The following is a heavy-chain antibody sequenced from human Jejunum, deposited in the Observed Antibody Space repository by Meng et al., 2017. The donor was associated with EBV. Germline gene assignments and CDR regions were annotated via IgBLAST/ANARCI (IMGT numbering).Heavy chain of an antibody. CDR2: INPNSGGT. CDR3: ARDYSDSSRQGY. D-gene: IGHD3-22*01. V-gene: IGHV1-2*06. Sequence: AQRLYAGAEPTQPGASGRGSLQPSGYTFTGYFIHWGRQAPGQGLEWMGRINPNSGGTSYTQKFQGRVTMTRDTSITTAYMELSRLGSDDAAVYYCARDYSDSSRQGYWGQGTLVTVSS. J-gene: IGHJ4*02. CDR1: GYTFTGYF.